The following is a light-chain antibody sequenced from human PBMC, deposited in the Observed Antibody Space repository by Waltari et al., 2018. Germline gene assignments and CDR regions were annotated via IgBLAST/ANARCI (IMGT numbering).Light chain of an antibody. Sequence: EIVLTQSPDTLSLSPGERATLSCRASPSFTSNYLAWYQQKPGQPPRLLIYSASNRDTGIPDRFSGGVSGTDFTLTISRLEPEDFAVYYCQQYVTSPWTFGQGTKVEVK. CDR2: SAS. V-gene: IGKV3-20*01. J-gene: IGKJ1*01. CDR1: PSFTSNY. CDR3: QQYVTSPWT.